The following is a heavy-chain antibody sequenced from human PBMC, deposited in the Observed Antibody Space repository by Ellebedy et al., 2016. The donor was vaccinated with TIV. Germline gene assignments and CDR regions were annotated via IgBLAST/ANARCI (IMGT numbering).Heavy chain of an antibody. CDR3: ARCHLHDVDLDHWYFDL. J-gene: IGHJ2*01. CDR2: VNHREGT. V-gene: IGHV4-34*01. Sequence: PSETLSLTCAVFGGSFSGYSWSWIRQPPGKGLEWIGSVNHREGTNYNPSLKSRVTMSVDTSKNQFSLRLRSVTAADTAVYYCARCHLHDVDLDHWYFDLWGRGTLVTVSS. D-gene: IGHD1-1*01. CDR1: GGSFSGYS.